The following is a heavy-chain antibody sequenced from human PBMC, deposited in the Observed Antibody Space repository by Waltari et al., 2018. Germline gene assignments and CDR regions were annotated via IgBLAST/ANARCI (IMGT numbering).Heavy chain of an antibody. CDR3: ARDRGRGLYLDS. V-gene: IGHV4-4*02. CDR2: GHRSGRT. D-gene: IGHD2-15*01. Sequence: WSWVGQSPGKGLEWIGQGHRSGRTNSNPSVASRIIISIDTSINQFSLKVLSATAADTAMYYGARDRGRGLYLDSWGQGTLVTVSP. J-gene: IGHJ4*02.